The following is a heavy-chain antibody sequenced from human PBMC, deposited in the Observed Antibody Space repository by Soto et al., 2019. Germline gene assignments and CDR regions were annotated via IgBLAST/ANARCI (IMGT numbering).Heavy chain of an antibody. CDR2: ITPIFGSP. Sequence: VKVSCKASGGTLKSHAINWVRQAPGQGLEWVGGITPIFGSPKYAQKFQGRVTITADESSITAYMELSSLRSDDTAVYYYAGTLKIPYYHGMDLWGQGTTVTVSS. CDR1: GGTLKSHA. V-gene: IGHV1-69*13. J-gene: IGHJ6*02. D-gene: IGHD2-2*02. CDR3: AGTLKIPYYHGMDL.